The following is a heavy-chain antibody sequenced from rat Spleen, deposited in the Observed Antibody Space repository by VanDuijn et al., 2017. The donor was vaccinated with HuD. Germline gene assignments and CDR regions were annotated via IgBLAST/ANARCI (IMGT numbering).Heavy chain of an antibody. V-gene: IGHV5S13*01. Sequence: EVQLVESDGGLVQPGRSLKLSCAASGFTFTNYDMAWVRQAPTKGLEWIASISTGGGNTYYRDSVKGRFTISRDNAKNTQYLQMDSLRSEDTATYYCTRGYVMDAWGQGASVTVSS. J-gene: IGHJ4*01. CDR1: GFTFTNYD. CDR2: ISTGGGNT. CDR3: TRGYVMDA.